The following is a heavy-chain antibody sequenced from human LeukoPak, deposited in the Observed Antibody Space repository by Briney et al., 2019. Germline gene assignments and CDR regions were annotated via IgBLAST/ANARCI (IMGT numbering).Heavy chain of an antibody. J-gene: IGHJ5*02. Sequence: GSLRLSCAASGFTFSNYAMNWVRQPPGKGLEWIGSIYYSGSTYYNPSLKSRVTISVDTSKNQFSLKLSSVTAADTAVYYCAGSRWLQSYNWFDPWGQGTLVTVSS. CDR3: AGSRWLQSYNWFDP. D-gene: IGHD5-24*01. CDR1: GFTFSNYA. CDR2: IYYSGST. V-gene: IGHV4-38-2*01.